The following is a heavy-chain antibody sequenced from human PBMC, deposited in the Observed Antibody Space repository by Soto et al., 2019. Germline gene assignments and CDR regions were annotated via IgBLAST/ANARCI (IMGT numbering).Heavy chain of an antibody. CDR2: INGRGSNT. V-gene: IGHV3-23*01. CDR3: AKDSRLYGSGGNCLYLDS. CDR1: GFTFGIHA. Sequence: EVELLESGGGLAQPGGSLRLSCAASGFTFGIHAMTWIRQVPGKGLEWVANINGRGSNTNYADSVKGRFTISRDNSNNTVEQQMTGMRQEDTALYYCAKDSRLYGSGGNCLYLDSWGQGVLVTVSS. D-gene: IGHD2-15*01. J-gene: IGHJ4*02.